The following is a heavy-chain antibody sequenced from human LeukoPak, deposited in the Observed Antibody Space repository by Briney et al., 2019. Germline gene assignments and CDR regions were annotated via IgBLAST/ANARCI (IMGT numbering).Heavy chain of an antibody. Sequence: HSGGSLRLSCAASGFTFSSYAMSWVRQAPGKGPEWVSAISGSGGSTYYADAVKGRFTIARDNSKNTLYLQMNSLRAEDTAVYYCASLKQWLVRLGYWGQGTLVTVSS. V-gene: IGHV3-23*01. CDR1: GFTFSSYA. CDR2: ISGSGGST. J-gene: IGHJ4*02. CDR3: ASLKQWLVRLGY. D-gene: IGHD6-19*01.